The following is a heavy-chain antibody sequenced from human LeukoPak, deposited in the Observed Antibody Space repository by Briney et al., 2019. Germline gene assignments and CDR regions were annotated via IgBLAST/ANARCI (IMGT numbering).Heavy chain of an antibody. V-gene: IGHV4-59*01. J-gene: IGHJ5*02. CDR2: IYYNGDT. D-gene: IGHD3-10*01. Sequence: SETLSLTCSVSGDSITGYSWSWIRQTPGKGLEWVGYIYYNGDTHYNPSLNSRLSMSVDTPKKQFSLNLRSVTAADTAVYYCVRGPYGSSISNWFDPWGQGLLVTVSS. CDR1: GDSITGYS. CDR3: VRGPYGSSISNWFDP.